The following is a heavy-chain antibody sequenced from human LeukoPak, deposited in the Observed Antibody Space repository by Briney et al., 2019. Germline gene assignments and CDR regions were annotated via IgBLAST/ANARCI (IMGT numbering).Heavy chain of an antibody. CDR2: IKHDGSDR. J-gene: IGHJ4*02. CDR3: VRHPGSYNVLTGYSYYFDY. D-gene: IGHD3-9*01. V-gene: IGHV3-7*01. Sequence: PGGSLRLSCVGSGFTFGSYWMSWVRQAPGKGLEWVANIKHDGSDRYYADSVAGRFTISRDNAKNSLYLEMSSLRAEDAAVYFCVRHPGSYNVLTGYSYYFDYWGQGTLVTVSS. CDR1: GFTFGSYW.